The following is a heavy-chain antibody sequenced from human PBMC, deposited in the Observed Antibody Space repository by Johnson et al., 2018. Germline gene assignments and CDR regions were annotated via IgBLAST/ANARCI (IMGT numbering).Heavy chain of an antibody. CDR2: ISYDGSDK. V-gene: IGHV3-30*18. CDR3: AKSRGGYSFSNAFDI. Sequence: VQLLESGGGVVQPGRSLRLSCAASGFTFSSYGMHWVRQAPGKGLEWVAVISYDGSDKYSADSVKGRFTISRDNSKNTLYLQMNSLRNEDTAVYYCAKSRGGYSFSNAFDIWGQGTMVTVSS. D-gene: IGHD5-18*01. J-gene: IGHJ3*02. CDR1: GFTFSSYG.